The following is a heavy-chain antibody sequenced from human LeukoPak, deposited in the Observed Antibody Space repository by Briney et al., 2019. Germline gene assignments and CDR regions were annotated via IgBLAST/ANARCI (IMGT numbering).Heavy chain of an antibody. CDR2: ISAYNGNT. Sequence: ASVKVSCKVSGYTLTELSMHWVRQAPGQGLEWMGWISAYNGNTNYAQKLQGRVTMTTDTSTSTAYMELRSLRSDDTAVYYCARGPGYGDFFDYWGQGTLVTVSS. V-gene: IGHV1-18*01. J-gene: IGHJ4*02. D-gene: IGHD4-17*01. CDR1: GYTLTELS. CDR3: ARGPGYGDFFDY.